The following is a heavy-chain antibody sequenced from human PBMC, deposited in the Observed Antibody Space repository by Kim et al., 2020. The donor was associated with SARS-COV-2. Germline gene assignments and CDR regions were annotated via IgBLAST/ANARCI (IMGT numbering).Heavy chain of an antibody. CDR1: GGSISSSNW. D-gene: IGHD6-19*01. CDR3: ARDRHFYSSGWPDAFDI. Sequence: SETLSLTCAVSGGSISSSNWWSWVRQPPGKGLEWIGEIYHSGSTNYNPSLKSRVTISVDKSKNQFSLKLSSVTAADTAVYYCARDRHFYSSGWPDAFDIWGQGTMVTVSS. CDR2: IYHSGST. V-gene: IGHV4-4*02. J-gene: IGHJ3*02.